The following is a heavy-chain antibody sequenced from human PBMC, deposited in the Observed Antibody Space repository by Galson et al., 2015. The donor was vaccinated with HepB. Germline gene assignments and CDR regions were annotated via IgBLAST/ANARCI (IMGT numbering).Heavy chain of an antibody. CDR3: TRRANSSSSLFDI. D-gene: IGHD6-6*01. Sequence: SLRLSCAASGFTFSGSAMHWVRQASGKGLEWVGRIRSKANSYATAYAASVKGRFTISRDDSKNTAYLQMNSLKTEDTAVYYCTRRANSSSSLFDIWGQGTMVTVSS. CDR1: GFTFSGSA. J-gene: IGHJ3*02. V-gene: IGHV3-73*01. CDR2: IRSKANSYAT.